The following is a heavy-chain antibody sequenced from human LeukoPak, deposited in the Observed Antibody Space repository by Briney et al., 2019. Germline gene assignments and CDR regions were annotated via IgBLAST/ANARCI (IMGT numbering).Heavy chain of an antibody. V-gene: IGHV3-23*01. D-gene: IGHD5-12*01. J-gene: IGHJ4*02. CDR3: AKPQSSEWLRLGGVDY. CDR2: ISGSGGST. CDR1: GFTFSSHA. Sequence: GGSLRLSCAASGFTFSSHAMSWARQAPGKGLEWVSAISGSGGSTYYAASVKGRFTISRDNSKNTLYLQMNSLRAEDTAVYYCAKPQSSEWLRLGGVDYWGQGTLVTVSS.